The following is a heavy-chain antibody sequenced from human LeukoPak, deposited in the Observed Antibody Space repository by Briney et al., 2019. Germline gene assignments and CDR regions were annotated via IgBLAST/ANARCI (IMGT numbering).Heavy chain of an antibody. CDR3: AKAHGYSSSWYGS. CDR2: ISWNSGSI. CDR1: GFTFDDYA. J-gene: IGHJ5*02. Sequence: SGGSLRLSCAASGFTFDDYAMHWVRQAPGKGLEWVSGISWNSGSIGYADSVKGRFTISRDNAKNSLYLQMNSLRAEDTALYYCAKAHGYSSSWYGSWGQGTLVTVSS. V-gene: IGHV3-9*01. D-gene: IGHD6-13*01.